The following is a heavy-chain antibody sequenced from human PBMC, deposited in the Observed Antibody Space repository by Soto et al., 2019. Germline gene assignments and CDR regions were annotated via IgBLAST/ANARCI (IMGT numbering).Heavy chain of an antibody. J-gene: IGHJ4*02. D-gene: IGHD3-16*01. Sequence: EVQLVESGGGLVQPGGSLRLSCAASGFTFSTYWMSWVRQTPGKGLEWVANINEDGSERYYVDSVKGRFTISRDNAKNPLYLPMTSLSGEDTAVYYCARVCFLDYWRQRTLVTVSS. CDR1: GFTFSTYW. V-gene: IGHV3-7*05. CDR3: ARVCFLDY. CDR2: INEDGSER.